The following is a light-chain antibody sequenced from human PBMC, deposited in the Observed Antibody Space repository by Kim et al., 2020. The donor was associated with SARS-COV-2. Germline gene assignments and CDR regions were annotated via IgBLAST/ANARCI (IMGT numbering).Light chain of an antibody. J-gene: IGLJ2*01. CDR3: NSRDSSGNPVV. CDR2: GKN. Sequence: SSALTQDPAVSVALGQTVRITCQGDSLRSYYASWYQQKPGQAPVLVIYGKNNRPSGIPDRFSGSSSGNTASLTITGAQAEDEADYYCNSRDSSGNPVVFG. V-gene: IGLV3-19*01. CDR1: SLRSYY.